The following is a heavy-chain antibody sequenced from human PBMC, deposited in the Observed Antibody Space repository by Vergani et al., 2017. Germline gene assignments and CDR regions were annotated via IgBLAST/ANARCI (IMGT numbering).Heavy chain of an antibody. V-gene: IGHV1-58*02. D-gene: IGHD5-18*01. CDR3: AREGLYTAHGMDV. CDR1: GFTFTSSA. Sequence: QMQLVQSGPEVKKPGTSVKFSCKASGFTFTSSAMQWVRQARGQRLEWIGWIVVGSGNTNYAQKFQGRVTITADEATSTAYMELSSLRSEDTAVYYCAREGLYTAHGMDVWGQGTTVTVSS. J-gene: IGHJ6*02. CDR2: IVVGSGNT.